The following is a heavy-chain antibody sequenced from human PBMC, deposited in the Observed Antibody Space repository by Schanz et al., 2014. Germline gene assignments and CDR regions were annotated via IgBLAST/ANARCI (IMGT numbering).Heavy chain of an antibody. CDR1: GGSIRSGTYY. V-gene: IGHV4-61*02. Sequence: QVQLQESGPGLLKPSETLSLTCTVSGGSIRSGTYYWSWIRQPAGKALEWVARVFPNGITNYNPSLKSRVPISLDTSTNRFPLTLPPLTAADTAVYYCARDTTWRLDLWGRGTLVTVSS. J-gene: IGHJ2*01. D-gene: IGHD1-1*01. CDR3: ARDTTWRLDL. CDR2: VFPNGIT.